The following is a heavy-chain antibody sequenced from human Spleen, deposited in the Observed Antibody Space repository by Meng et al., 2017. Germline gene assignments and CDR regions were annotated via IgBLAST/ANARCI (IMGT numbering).Heavy chain of an antibody. J-gene: IGHJ3*02. CDR1: GFTFSAYS. Sequence: ESMKISCAASGFTFSAYSSNGVRQPPGKGLEWVSSIFSMSDYVYYADSVKGRFTISRDNAKNSLFLQMKSLRAEDTAIYYCARHPVNYDSSGYFYGEGFDIWGQGTMVTVSS. CDR2: IFSMSDYV. D-gene: IGHD3-22*01. CDR3: ARHPVNYDSSGYFYGEGFDI. V-gene: IGHV3-21*01.